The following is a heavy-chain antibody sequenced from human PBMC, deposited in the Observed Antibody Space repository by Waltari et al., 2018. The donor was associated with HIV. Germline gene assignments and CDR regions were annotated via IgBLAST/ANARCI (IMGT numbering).Heavy chain of an antibody. CDR3: AREISNNSGRYLDY. D-gene: IGHD1-26*01. CDR1: GFTFSTYW. V-gene: IGHV3-74*01. J-gene: IGHJ4*02. Sequence: EVQLVESGGGLVQPGGSLRLSCAASGFTFSTYWMHWVRQAPGKGLVWVSHINTDESGTTYADSVKGRFTISRDNAKNTLYHQMNSLRAEYTAVYYCAREISNNSGRYLDYWGQGTLVTVSS. CDR2: INTDESGT.